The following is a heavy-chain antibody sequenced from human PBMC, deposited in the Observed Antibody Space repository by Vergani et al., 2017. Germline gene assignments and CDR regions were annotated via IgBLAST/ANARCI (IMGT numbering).Heavy chain of an antibody. D-gene: IGHD2-2*02. CDR1: GGSISSYY. CDR2: IYTSGST. J-gene: IGHJ6*03. Sequence: QAQLQESGPGLVKPSETLSLTCTVSGGSISSYYWSWIRQPAGKGLEWIGRIYTSGSTNYNPSLKSRVTMSVDTSKNQFSLKLSSVTAADTAVYYCARESRGVVPAAIRLYYYYYMDVWGKGP. V-gene: IGHV4-4*07. CDR3: ARESRGVVPAAIRLYYYYYMDV.